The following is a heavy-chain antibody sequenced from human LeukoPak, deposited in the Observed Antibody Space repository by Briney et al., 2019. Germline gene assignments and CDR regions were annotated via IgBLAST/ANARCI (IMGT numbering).Heavy chain of an antibody. CDR3: ATWLARLGELSLAPRFDY. CDR2: ISSSSSYI. CDR1: GFTFSSYS. D-gene: IGHD3-16*02. J-gene: IGHJ4*02. Sequence: GGSLRLSCAASGFTFSSYSMNWVRQAPGKGLEWVSSISSSSSYIYYADSVKGRFTISRDNAKNSLYLQMNSLRAEDTAVYYCATWLARLGELSLAPRFDYWGQGTLVTVSS. V-gene: IGHV3-21*01.